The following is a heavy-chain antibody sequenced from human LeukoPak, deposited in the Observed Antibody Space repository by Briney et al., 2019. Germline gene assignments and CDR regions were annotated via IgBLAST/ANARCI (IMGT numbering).Heavy chain of an antibody. CDR3: ARWQIAGYNAGMRYYFDY. D-gene: IGHD5-24*01. CDR2: IITDGSST. CDR1: GFTFSSYW. Sequence: PGGSLRLSCAASGFTFSSYWMHWVRQAPGKGLVWVSRIITDGSSTTYADSVRGRFTISRDNAKNTLYLQMNSLRAEDTAVYYRARWQIAGYNAGMRYYFDYWGQGPLVTVSS. V-gene: IGHV3-74*01. J-gene: IGHJ4*02.